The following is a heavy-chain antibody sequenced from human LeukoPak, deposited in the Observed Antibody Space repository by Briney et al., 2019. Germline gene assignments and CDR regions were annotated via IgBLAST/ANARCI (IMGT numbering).Heavy chain of an antibody. V-gene: IGHV3-66*01. CDR3: ARDRNWNYLGLFDY. D-gene: IGHD1-7*01. CDR1: GFTVSSNY. J-gene: IGHJ4*02. Sequence: GGSLRLSCAASGFTVSSNYMSWVRQAPGKGLEWVSVIYSGGSTYYADSVKGRLTISRDNSKNTLYLQMNSLRAEDTAVYYCARDRNWNYLGLFDYWGQGTLATVSS. CDR2: IYSGGST.